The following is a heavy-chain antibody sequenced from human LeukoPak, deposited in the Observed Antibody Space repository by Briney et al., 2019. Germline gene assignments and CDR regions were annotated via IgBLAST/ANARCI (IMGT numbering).Heavy chain of an antibody. CDR2: IYHSGST. J-gene: IGHJ4*02. CDR3: ASNLGDGRAHYFDY. D-gene: IGHD1-14*01. V-gene: IGHV4-59*12. Sequence: PSETLSLICTVSGGSISSYYWSWIRQPPGKGLEWIGYIYHSGSTYYNPSLKSRVTISVDRSKNQFSLKLSSVTAADTAVYYCASNLGDGRAHYFDYWGQGTLVTVSS. CDR1: GGSISSYY.